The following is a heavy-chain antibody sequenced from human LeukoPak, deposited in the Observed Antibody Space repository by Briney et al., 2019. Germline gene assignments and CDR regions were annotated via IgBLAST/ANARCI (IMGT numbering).Heavy chain of an antibody. D-gene: IGHD6-13*01. CDR3: ATGPYSSSWVPFDY. Sequence: ASVKVSCKASGYTFTGYYMHWVRQAPGHGLEWMGWINPNSGGTHYAQKFQGRVTMTRDTSINTAYMELSRLRSDDTAVYYCATGPYSSSWVPFDYWGQGSLVTVSS. J-gene: IGHJ4*02. V-gene: IGHV1-2*02. CDR1: GYTFTGYY. CDR2: INPNSGGT.